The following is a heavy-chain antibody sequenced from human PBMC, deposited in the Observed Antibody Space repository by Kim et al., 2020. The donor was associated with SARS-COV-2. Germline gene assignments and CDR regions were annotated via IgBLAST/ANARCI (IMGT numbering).Heavy chain of an antibody. CDR1: GGSISSYY. D-gene: IGHD2-2*01. V-gene: IGHV4-59*13. CDR2: IYYSGST. Sequence: SETLSLTCTVSGGSISSYYWSWIRQPPGKGLEWIGYIYYSGSTNYNPSLKSRVTISVDTSKNQFSLKLSSVTAADTAVYYCARDHRRDIVVVKGSPSPDWYFDLWGRGTLVTVSS. J-gene: IGHJ2*01. CDR3: ARDHRRDIVVVKGSPSPDWYFDL.